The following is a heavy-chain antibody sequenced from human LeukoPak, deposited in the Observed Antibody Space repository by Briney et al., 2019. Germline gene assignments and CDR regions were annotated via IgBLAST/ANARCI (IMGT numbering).Heavy chain of an antibody. D-gene: IGHD6-13*01. CDR2: IKTDGSEK. J-gene: IGHJ4*02. Sequence: GGSLRLSCEGSGFTFSNYWMGWVRQAPGKGLQWVANIKTDGSEKYYVDSVKGRFTISRDNAKNSLYLQMNSLRAEDMAVYYCARGGSTSSWFWNDWGQGTLVTVSS. CDR1: GFTFSNYW. CDR3: ARGGSTSSWFWND. V-gene: IGHV3-7*01.